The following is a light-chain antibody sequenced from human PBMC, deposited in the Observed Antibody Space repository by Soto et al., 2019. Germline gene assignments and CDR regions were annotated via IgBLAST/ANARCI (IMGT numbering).Light chain of an antibody. Sequence: IVLTQSPGTLSLSPGERATLSCRASQTVSSTYLAWYQQKPGQAPRLLIHGASSRATGIPARFSGSGSGTDFTLTISRLEPEDFALYYCQQYGGSPPLTFGGGTKVEIK. CDR3: QQYGGSPPLT. CDR2: GAS. J-gene: IGKJ4*01. V-gene: IGKV3-20*01. CDR1: QTVSSTY.